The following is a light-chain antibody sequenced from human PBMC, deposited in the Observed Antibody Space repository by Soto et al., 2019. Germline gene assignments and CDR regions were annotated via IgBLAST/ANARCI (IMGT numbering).Light chain of an antibody. CDR1: QSINSSY. Sequence: VLTQSPGTLSLSPGERATISCRASQSINSSYLAWYQHKPGQAPRHLFYGASSMATGIPHRFSGSASGTDFTLTISRLEPEECGVYYCQQYGGSPPYTFGQGTRLEIK. CDR3: QQYGGSPPYT. V-gene: IGKV3-20*01. J-gene: IGKJ2*01. CDR2: GAS.